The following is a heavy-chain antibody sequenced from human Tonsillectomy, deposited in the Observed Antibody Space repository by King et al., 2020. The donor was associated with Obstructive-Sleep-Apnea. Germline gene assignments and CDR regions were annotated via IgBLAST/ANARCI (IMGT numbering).Heavy chain of an antibody. V-gene: IGHV4-59*01. D-gene: IGHD3-10*01. J-gene: IGHJ6*02. CDR2: IFHSWRT. Sequence: LQLQESGPGLVRPSETLSLTCTVSGGSINTFYWSWIRQPPGKGLEWMGYIFHSWRTNYNPSLKSRVTISLDTSKIQFSLELTSVTAADTAVYYCTRSGGSGSYYYGMDVWGQGTTVTVSS. CDR1: GGSINTFY. CDR3: TRSGGSGSYYYGMDV.